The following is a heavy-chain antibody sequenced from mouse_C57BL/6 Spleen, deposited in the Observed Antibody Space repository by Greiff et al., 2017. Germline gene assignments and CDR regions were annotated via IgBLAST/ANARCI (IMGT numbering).Heavy chain of an antibody. J-gene: IGHJ3*01. Sequence: DVKLQESGPVLVKPGASVKMSCKASGYTFTDYYMNWVKQSHGKSLEWIGVINPYNGGTSYNQKFKGKATLTVDKSSSTAYMELNSLTSEDSAVYYCAREGETGTLAYWGQGTLVTVSA. V-gene: IGHV1-19*01. CDR1: GYTFTDYY. D-gene: IGHD4-1*01. CDR2: INPYNGGT. CDR3: AREGETGTLAY.